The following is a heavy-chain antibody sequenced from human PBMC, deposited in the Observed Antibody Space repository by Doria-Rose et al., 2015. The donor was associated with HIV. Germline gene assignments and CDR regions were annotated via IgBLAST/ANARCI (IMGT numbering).Heavy chain of an antibody. CDR2: ISSTSAYI. CDR1: GFTFSSHR. Sequence: VRLVQSGGGLVRPGGSLRLSCATSGFTFSSHRIDWVRQAPGKGLEWVSSISSTSAYIIYADSVSGLFTISRDNARNSLYLQMDSLRAEDTAIYYCATGVTLDYWGQGTLVTVSS. D-gene: IGHD3-10*01. CDR3: ATGVTLDY. J-gene: IGHJ4*02. V-gene: IGHV3-21*01.